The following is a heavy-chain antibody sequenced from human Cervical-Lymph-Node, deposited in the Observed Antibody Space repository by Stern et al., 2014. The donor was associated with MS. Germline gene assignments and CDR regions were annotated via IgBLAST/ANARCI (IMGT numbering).Heavy chain of an antibody. J-gene: IGHJ4*02. CDR1: GFTFSSYY. V-gene: IGHV3-7*03. CDR3: ARDVRNFDY. Sequence: EVQLLESGGGLVQPGGSLRLSCAASGFTFSSYYMSWVRHTPGKGLEWVGNIKQDGSEKNYVDSVKGRFTISRDNAENSLYLQMNSLRGEDTAVYYCARDVRNFDYWGQGTLVTVSS. D-gene: IGHD3-10*02. CDR2: IKQDGSEK.